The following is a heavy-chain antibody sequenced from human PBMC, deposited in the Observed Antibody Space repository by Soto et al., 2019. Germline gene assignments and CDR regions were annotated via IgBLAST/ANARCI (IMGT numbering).Heavy chain of an antibody. CDR1: GFTFSSYA. D-gene: IGHD3-3*01. CDR3: AKDVGVTIFGVVIMDHYYYGMDV. CDR2: ISGSGGST. V-gene: IGHV3-23*01. Sequence: EVQLLESGGGLVQPGGSLRLSCAASGFTFSSYAMSWVRQAPGKGLEWVSAISGSGGSTYYADSVKGRFTISRDNSKNTLYLQMNSLRAEDTAVYYCAKDVGVTIFGVVIMDHYYYGMDVWGQGTTVTVS. J-gene: IGHJ6*02.